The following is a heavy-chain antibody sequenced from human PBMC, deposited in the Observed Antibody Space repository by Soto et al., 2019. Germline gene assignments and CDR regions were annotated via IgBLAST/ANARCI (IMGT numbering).Heavy chain of an antibody. D-gene: IGHD5-12*01. CDR2: IYYGGST. J-gene: IGHJ4*02. CDR3: ASCDSGLYYLDY. V-gene: IGHV4-31*03. Sequence: TLSLTCTVSGGSISSGGYYWSWIRQHPGKGLEWIGYIYYGGSTYYNLSLKSRDTISVDTCKNQFSLKLSSVTAADTAVYYWASCDSGLYYLDYWGQGTLVTVS. CDR1: GGSISSGGYY.